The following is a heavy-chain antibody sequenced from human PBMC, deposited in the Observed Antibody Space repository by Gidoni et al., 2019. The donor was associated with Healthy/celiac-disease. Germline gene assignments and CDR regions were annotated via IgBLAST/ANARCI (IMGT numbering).Heavy chain of an antibody. CDR2: INPSGGST. Sequence: QVQLVQSGAEAKKPGASVKVSCKASGYTFTSYYMPWVRKAPGQGFEWMGIINPSGGSTSYAQKFQGRVTMTRDTSTSTVYMELSSLRSEDTAVYYCAAGGQWLVLDYWGQGTLVTVSS. V-gene: IGHV1-46*01. CDR1: GYTFTSYY. CDR3: AAGGQWLVLDY. J-gene: IGHJ4*02. D-gene: IGHD6-19*01.